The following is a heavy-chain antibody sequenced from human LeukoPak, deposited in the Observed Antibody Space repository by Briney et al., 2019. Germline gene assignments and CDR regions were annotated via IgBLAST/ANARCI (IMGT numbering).Heavy chain of an antibody. Sequence: RGCLRHSCAAPGFSFSRYESSWVRQAPGKWLEWVANINQEASDKYSLDSVRGRFTISRDNAKDTLYLQMDSLRVEDTAVYYCATDSLEGVPTLDHWGQGTLVTVSS. CDR2: INQEASDK. D-gene: IGHD3-16*01. V-gene: IGHV3-7*01. J-gene: IGHJ4*02. CDR3: ATDSLEGVPTLDH. CDR1: GFSFSRYE.